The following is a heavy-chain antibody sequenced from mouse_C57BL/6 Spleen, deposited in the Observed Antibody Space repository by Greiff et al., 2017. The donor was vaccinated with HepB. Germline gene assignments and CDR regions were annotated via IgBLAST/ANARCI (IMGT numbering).Heavy chain of an antibody. CDR1: GFTFSSYT. D-gene: IGHD2-4*01. J-gene: IGHJ1*03. CDR3: ARHGVITTCFDV. V-gene: IGHV5-9*01. CDR2: ISGGGGNT. Sequence: EVKLMESGGGLVKPGGSLKLSCAASGFTFSSYTMSWVRQTPEKRLEWVATISGGGGNTYYPDSVKGRFTISRDNAKNTLYLQMRSLRSEDTAYYYCARHGVITTCFDVWGTGTTVTVSS.